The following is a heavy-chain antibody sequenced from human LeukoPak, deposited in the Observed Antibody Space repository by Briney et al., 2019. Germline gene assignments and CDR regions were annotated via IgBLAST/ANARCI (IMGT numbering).Heavy chain of an antibody. V-gene: IGHV3-23*01. CDR1: GFTFSSYA. Sequence: GGSLRLSCAASGFTFSSYAMSWVRQAPGKGLEWVSAISGSGIDTYYADTVRGRFTTSRDNSKNTLYLQMNSLRAEDTAVYYCAKDGQLWLRYYYFDYWGQGTVVTVSS. CDR3: AKDGQLWLRYYYFDY. J-gene: IGHJ4*02. D-gene: IGHD3-16*02. CDR2: ISGSGIDT.